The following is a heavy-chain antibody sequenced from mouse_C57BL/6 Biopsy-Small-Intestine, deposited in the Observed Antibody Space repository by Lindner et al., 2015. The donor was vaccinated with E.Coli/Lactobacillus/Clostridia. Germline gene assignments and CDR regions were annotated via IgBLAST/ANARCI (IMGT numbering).Heavy chain of an antibody. D-gene: IGHD1-1*01. J-gene: IGHJ4*01. V-gene: IGHV3-1*01. CDR3: ARGGYYGSSYGYAMDY. CDR2: INYSGST. CDR1: GYSITSGYD. Sequence: VQLQESGPGMVKPSQSLSLTCTVTGYSITSGYDWHWVRHFPGNKLEWMGYINYSGSTNYNPSLKSRISITHDTSKNHFFLKLNSVTTEDTATYYCARGGYYGSSYGYAMDYWGQGTSVTVSS.